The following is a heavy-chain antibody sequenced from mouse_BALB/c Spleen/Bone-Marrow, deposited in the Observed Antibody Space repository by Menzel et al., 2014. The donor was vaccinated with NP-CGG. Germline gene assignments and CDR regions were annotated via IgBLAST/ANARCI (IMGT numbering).Heavy chain of an antibody. Sequence: EVKVEESGGGLVQPGGSLKLSCAASGITFSNYGMSWIRQTPDKRLELVATINGNGGSSYYPDSVKGRFTISRDNAKNTLYLQMSSLKSGDTAMYYCARVAYYNVYFDYWGQGTTLTVSS. CDR1: GITFSNYG. D-gene: IGHD2-12*01. CDR2: INGNGGSS. J-gene: IGHJ2*01. CDR3: ARVAYYNVYFDY. V-gene: IGHV5-6-3*01.